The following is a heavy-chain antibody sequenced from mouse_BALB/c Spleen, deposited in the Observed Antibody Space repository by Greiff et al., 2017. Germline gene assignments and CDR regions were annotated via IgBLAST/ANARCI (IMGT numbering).Heavy chain of an antibody. CDR2: ISSGGST. CDR1: GFTFSSYA. Sequence: EVQGVESGGGLVKPGGSLKLSCAASGFTFSSYAMSWVRQTPEKRLEWVASISSGGSTYYPDSVKGRFTISRDNARNILYLQMSSLRSEDTAMYYCARGPLFYFDYWGQGTTLTVSS. D-gene: IGHD1-1*01. V-gene: IGHV5-6-5*01. J-gene: IGHJ2*01. CDR3: ARGPLFYFDY.